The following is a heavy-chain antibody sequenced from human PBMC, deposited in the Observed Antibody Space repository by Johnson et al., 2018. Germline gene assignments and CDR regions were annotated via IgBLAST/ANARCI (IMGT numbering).Heavy chain of an antibody. CDR1: GFTFSSYG. Sequence: VQLLESGGGVVQPGRSLRLSCPASGFTFSSYGMHWVRQAPGKGLEWLAVIWSDGNNTYYADFEKGRLTSSRDNSKNTLYLQMISLRAEDTAVYYCTRTEYYDRSARQNEMVQHWGQGTLGTGSS. J-gene: IGHJ1*01. CDR3: TRTEYYDRSARQNEMVQH. D-gene: IGHD3-10*02. CDR2: IWSDGNNT. V-gene: IGHV3-33*01.